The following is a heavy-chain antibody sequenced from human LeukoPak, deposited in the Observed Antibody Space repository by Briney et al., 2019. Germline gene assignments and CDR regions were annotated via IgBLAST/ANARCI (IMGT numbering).Heavy chain of an antibody. D-gene: IGHD3-22*01. CDR3: ARDLHYDTSGYEDDFDI. Sequence: ASVKVSCKASGYTFTSHGISWVRQAPGQGLEWMGWISGYNGNTYYAQKVQGRVTMTTDTSTSTAYMEVRSLRSDDTAVYYCARDLHYDTSGYEDDFDIWGQGTVVTVSS. J-gene: IGHJ3*02. CDR2: ISGYNGNT. CDR1: GYTFTSHG. V-gene: IGHV1-18*01.